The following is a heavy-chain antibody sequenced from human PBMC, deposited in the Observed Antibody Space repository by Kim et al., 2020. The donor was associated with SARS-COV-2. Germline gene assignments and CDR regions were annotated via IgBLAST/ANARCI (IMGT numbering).Heavy chain of an antibody. J-gene: IGHJ4*02. CDR2: T. V-gene: IGHV3-64D*09. D-gene: IGHD5-12*01. CDR3: VKDRGGYDIDY. Sequence: TYYADSVKGRFTISRDNSKNTLYLQMSSLRAEDTAVYYCVKDRGGYDIDYWGQGTLVTVSS.